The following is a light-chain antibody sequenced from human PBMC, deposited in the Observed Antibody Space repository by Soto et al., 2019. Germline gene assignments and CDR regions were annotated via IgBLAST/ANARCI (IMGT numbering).Light chain of an antibody. CDR2: GAS. J-gene: IGKJ1*01. Sequence: ETVMTQSPATLSLSPGERATLSCRASQSVGSNLAWYQQKPGQAPRLLIYGASTRSIGVPARFSGSGSGTEFTLTINSLQSEDFAVYYCQQYNTWPPWTFGQGTKVEIK. V-gene: IGKV3-15*01. CDR3: QQYNTWPPWT. CDR1: QSVGSN.